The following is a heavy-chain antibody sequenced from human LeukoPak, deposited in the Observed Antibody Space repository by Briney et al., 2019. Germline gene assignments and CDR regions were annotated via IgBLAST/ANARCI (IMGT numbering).Heavy chain of an antibody. V-gene: IGHV1-18*01. CDR1: GYTFTSYG. D-gene: IGHD3-3*01. Sequence: ASVEVSCKASGYTFTSYGISWVRQAPGQGLEWMGSISVYNGDTNYAQRFQGRVSVTANTSTNTAHMELRNLRSDDTAVYYCARGKKTHFGVIVIPPYFSYMDVWGEGTTITVSS. CDR2: ISVYNGDT. J-gene: IGHJ6*03. CDR3: ARGKKTHFGVIVIPPYFSYMDV.